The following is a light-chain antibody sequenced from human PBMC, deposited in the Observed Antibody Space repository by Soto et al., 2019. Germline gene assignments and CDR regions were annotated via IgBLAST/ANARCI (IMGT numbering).Light chain of an antibody. CDR1: QSLLQTNGNTY. V-gene: IGKV2-28*01. CDR3: MQALQTPFT. Sequence: DIVMTQSPLSLPVTPGEPASISCRSSQSLLQTNGNTYLDWYLQKPGQSPQLLISLATNRASGVPDRFSGSGSGTDFTLKISRVEAEYVGVYYCMQALQTPFTFGGGTKVEIK. CDR2: LAT. J-gene: IGKJ4*01.